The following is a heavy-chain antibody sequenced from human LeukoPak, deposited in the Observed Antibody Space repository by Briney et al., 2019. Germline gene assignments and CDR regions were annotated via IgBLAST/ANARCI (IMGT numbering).Heavy chain of an antibody. CDR3: AKTSDQLLYSKFDF. CDR1: GFTFSFYG. V-gene: IGHV3-30*02. J-gene: IGHJ4*02. D-gene: IGHD2-2*02. CDR2: IQYDGSYK. Sequence: GGSLRLSCATSGFTFSFYGMHWVRQAPGKGLEWVAFIQYDGSYKFYADSVQGRFSISRDNSKSTLFLQMNSLRPDDTAFYYCAKTSDQLLYSKFDFWGQGTLVTVSS.